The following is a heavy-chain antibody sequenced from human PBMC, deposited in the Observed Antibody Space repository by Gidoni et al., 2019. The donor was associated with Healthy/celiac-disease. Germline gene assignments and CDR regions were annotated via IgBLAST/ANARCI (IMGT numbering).Heavy chain of an antibody. V-gene: IGHV1-58*02. Sequence: QMQLVQSGPEVTKPGTSVKVSCKASGFTFTSSAMQWVRQARGQRLEWIGWIVVGSGNTNYAQKFQERVTITRDMSTSTAYMELSSLRSEDTAVYYCAVSDGRGVIPNWFDPWGQGTLVTVSS. D-gene: IGHD3-10*01. CDR1: GFTFTSSA. CDR2: IVVGSGNT. J-gene: IGHJ5*02. CDR3: AVSDGRGVIPNWFDP.